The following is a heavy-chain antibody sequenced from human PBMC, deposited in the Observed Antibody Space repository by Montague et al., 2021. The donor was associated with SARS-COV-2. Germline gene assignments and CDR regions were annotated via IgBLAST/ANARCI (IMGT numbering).Heavy chain of an antibody. CDR2: IYSNGKT. V-gene: IGHV4-61*02. CDR3: ARVDRAATDYFDY. D-gene: IGHD6-13*01. Sequence: TLSLTCTVSGGSISSDYYYWSWIRQPAGRGLEWIGRIYSNGKTNYYPSLKSRVTISADTSENQLYLKLSSVTAADTAVYYCARVDRAATDYFDYWGQGILVTVSS. J-gene: IGHJ4*02. CDR1: GGSISSDYYY.